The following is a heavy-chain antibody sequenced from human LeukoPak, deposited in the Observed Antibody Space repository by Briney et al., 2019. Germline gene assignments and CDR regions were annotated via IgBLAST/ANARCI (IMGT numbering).Heavy chain of an antibody. V-gene: IGHV1-46*01. D-gene: IGHD3-22*01. CDR1: GYTFTSYY. CDR2: LNPSGGST. Sequence: ASVKVSCKASGYTFTSYYMHWVRQAPGQGLECMGILNPSGGSTSYAQKFQGRVTMTRDTSTSTVYMELSSLRSDDTAVYYCARMDYDSSGYYPNYFDYWGQGTLVTVSS. CDR3: ARMDYDSSGYYPNYFDY. J-gene: IGHJ4*02.